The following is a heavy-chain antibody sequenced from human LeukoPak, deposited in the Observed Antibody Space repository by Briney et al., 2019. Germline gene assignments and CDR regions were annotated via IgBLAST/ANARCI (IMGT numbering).Heavy chain of an antibody. CDR3: ARGLPHSYGWLVDS. Sequence: PSETLSLTCTVSGGSISSSYWSWFRQPAGKGLEWIGRIYSSGNTNYNPSLKSRVTMSVDTSKNQFSLKLRSVTAADTAVYFCARGLPHSYGWLVDSWGQGTLVTVSS. CDR2: IYSSGNT. V-gene: IGHV4-4*07. J-gene: IGHJ4*02. CDR1: GGSISSSY. D-gene: IGHD5-18*01.